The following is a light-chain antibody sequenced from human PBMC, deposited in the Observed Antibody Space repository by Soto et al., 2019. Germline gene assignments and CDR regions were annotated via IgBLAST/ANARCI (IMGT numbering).Light chain of an antibody. J-gene: IGKJ2*01. CDR3: QQSHSSPYT. CDR2: AGS. V-gene: IGKV1-39*01. Sequence: DIQMTHFPASLSASIGDRVIVSCRAGQSVSNYLNWYQQKPGQAPKLLVYAGSLLHRGVPSRFSGSGSGTEFTLTISSLQPEDSALYFCQQSHSSPYTFGQGTKLEI. CDR1: QSVSNY.